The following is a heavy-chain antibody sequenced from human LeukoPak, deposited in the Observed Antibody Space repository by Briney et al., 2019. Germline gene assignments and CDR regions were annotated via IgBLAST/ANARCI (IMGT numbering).Heavy chain of an antibody. CDR1: GYTFTSYA. J-gene: IGHJ6*03. CDR3: ARDQTEQQLVMEVDYYYYYYMDV. CDR2: INTNTGNP. Sequence: ASVKVSCKASGYTFTSYAMNWVRQAPGQGLEWMGWINTNTGNPTYAQGFTGRFVFSLDTSVSTAYLQISSLKAEDTAVYYCARDQTEQQLVMEVDYYYYYYMDVWGKGATVTVSS. V-gene: IGHV7-4-1*02. D-gene: IGHD6-13*01.